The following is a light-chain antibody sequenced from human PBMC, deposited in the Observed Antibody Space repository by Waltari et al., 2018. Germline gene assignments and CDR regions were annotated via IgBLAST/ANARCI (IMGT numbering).Light chain of an antibody. CDR2: DIN. J-gene: IGLJ2*01. Sequence: QSALTQPRSVSGSPGQSVTISCTGTYSNIGAYDYVSCYQQHPGKAPKVMIHDINIRPAGVPDRFSGSKSGNPASLTISGLQAEDEADYYCCSYAGRYTVLFGGGTKLTVL. V-gene: IGLV2-11*01. CDR1: YSNIGAYDY. CDR3: CSYAGRYTVL.